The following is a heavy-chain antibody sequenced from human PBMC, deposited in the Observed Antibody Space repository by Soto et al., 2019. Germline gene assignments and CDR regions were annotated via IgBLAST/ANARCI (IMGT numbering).Heavy chain of an antibody. CDR3: ARDRSLGFGALGD. Sequence: QVQLQESGPGLVKPSETLSLTCTVSGGSISSYYWSWIRQLPGKGLEWIGYIYYSGSTNYNPSLKSRVTKSVDTSNNQFSLTLSSVTAADTAVYYCARDRSLGFGALGDWGQGTLVTVSS. CDR2: IYYSGST. D-gene: IGHD3-10*01. V-gene: IGHV4-59*08. J-gene: IGHJ4*02. CDR1: GGSISSYY.